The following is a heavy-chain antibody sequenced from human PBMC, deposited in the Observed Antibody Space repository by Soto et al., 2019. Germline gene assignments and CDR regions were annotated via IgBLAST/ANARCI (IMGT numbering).Heavy chain of an antibody. CDR1: GGTFSSYA. D-gene: IGHD5-12*01. Sequence: ASVKVSCKASGGTFSSYAISWVRQAPGQGLEWMGGIIPIFGTANYAQKFQGRVTITADESTSTAYMELSSLRSEDTAVYYCARTLIGGYSGYDNLIDYWGQGTLVTVSS. CDR2: IIPIFGTA. CDR3: ARTLIGGYSGYDNLIDY. J-gene: IGHJ4*02. V-gene: IGHV1-69*13.